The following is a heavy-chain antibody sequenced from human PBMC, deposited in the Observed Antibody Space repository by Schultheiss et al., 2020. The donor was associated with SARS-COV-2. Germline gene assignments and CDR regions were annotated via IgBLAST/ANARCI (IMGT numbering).Heavy chain of an antibody. CDR3: ARGRLWFGTRYYGMDV. CDR1: GYTFTSYG. V-gene: IGHV1-18*01. Sequence: GESLKISCKASGYTFTSYGISWVRQAPGQGLEWMGWISAYNGNTNYAQKFQGRVTMTRNTSISTAYMELSSLRSEDTAVYYCARGRLWFGTRYYGMDVWGQGTTVTVSS. D-gene: IGHD3-10*01. J-gene: IGHJ6*02. CDR2: ISAYNGNT.